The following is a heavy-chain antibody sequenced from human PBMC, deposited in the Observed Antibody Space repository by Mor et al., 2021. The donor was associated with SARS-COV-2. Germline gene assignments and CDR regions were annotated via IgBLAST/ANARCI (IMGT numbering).Heavy chain of an antibody. Sequence: DGTYTNYADSVKGRFTISRDNAKDALYLQMNSLRVEDTAVHYCARAPFGSGSIGGYWGQGTLVTVSS. D-gene: IGHD6-19*01. CDR3: ARAPFGSGSIGGY. V-gene: IGHV3-74*01. J-gene: IGHJ4*02. CDR2: DGTYT.